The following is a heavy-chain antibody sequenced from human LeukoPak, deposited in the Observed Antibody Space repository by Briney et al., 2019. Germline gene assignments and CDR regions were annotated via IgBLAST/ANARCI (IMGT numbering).Heavy chain of an antibody. CDR2: IYGAGRT. V-gene: IGHV3-53*01. J-gene: IGHJ4*02. CDR1: GFSVSNNY. D-gene: IGHD3-3*01. Sequence: GGSLRLSCVVSGFSVSNNYIIWVRQAPGNGLERVSVIYGAGRTSHSASVRGRFTISRDNSKNIVSPQMNNLRAEDTAVYYCARGRGLGVVSPYFDYWGQGTLVTVSS. CDR3: ARGRGLGVVSPYFDY.